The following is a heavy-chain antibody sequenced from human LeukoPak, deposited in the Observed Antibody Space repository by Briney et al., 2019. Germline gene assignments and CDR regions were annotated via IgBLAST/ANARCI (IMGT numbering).Heavy chain of an antibody. V-gene: IGHV1-46*01. Sequence: ASEKVSCKASGYTFTSHEMHWVRQAPGQGLAWMGTINPSGGSTGYAQKFRGRVIMTRDTSTSTVYMELSSLRSEDTAMYYCARVRSCGGDCYYFDYWGQGTLVTVSS. CDR2: INPSGGST. D-gene: IGHD2-21*02. CDR1: GYTFTSHE. CDR3: ARVRSCGGDCYYFDY. J-gene: IGHJ4*02.